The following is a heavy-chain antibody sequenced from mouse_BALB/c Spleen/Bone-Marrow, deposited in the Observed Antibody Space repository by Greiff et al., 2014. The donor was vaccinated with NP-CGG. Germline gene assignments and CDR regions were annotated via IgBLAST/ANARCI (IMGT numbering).Heavy chain of an antibody. D-gene: IGHD2-14*01. J-gene: IGHJ3*01. CDR3: ARSDYRYDPLAY. V-gene: IGHV1-69*01. CDR2: IDTSDSYT. CDR1: GHTFTDYW. Sequence: QVQLQQSGAELVMPGASVKMSCKASGHTFTDYWMHWVKQRPGQGLEWIGAIDTSDSYTSYNQKFKGKATLTVDESSNTAYMQLSSLTSEDSAVYDCARSDYRYDPLAYWGQGTLDTVSA.